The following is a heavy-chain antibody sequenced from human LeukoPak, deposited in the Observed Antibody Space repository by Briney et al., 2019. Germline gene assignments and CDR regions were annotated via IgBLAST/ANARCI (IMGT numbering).Heavy chain of an antibody. Sequence: GRSLRLSCAASGFTFSTSGMHWVRQAPGKGLEWVAVISYDGSNRYYADSVKGRFTISRDNSKNTMYLQMTSLRAEDTAVYYCAEDFRRVAAAGEIDYWGQGTLVTVSS. CDR3: AEDFRRVAAAGEIDY. V-gene: IGHV3-30*18. CDR2: ISYDGSNR. D-gene: IGHD6-13*01. CDR1: GFTFSTSG. J-gene: IGHJ4*02.